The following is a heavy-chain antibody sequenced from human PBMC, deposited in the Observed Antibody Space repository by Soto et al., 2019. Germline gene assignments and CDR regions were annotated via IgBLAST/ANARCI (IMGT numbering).Heavy chain of an antibody. CDR2: INHSGKT. CDR1: GGSFSGYY. CDR3: ARGPPTYNDISIGDAFDM. D-gene: IGHD3-9*01. Sequence: PSETLSLTCAVYGGSFSGYYWSWIRQPPGKGLEWIGEINHSGKTHYNASLKSRVTMSEDTSKNQFSLNLTSVTAADTAVYYCARGPPTYNDISIGDAFDMWGQGTLVTVSS. J-gene: IGHJ3*02. V-gene: IGHV4-34*01.